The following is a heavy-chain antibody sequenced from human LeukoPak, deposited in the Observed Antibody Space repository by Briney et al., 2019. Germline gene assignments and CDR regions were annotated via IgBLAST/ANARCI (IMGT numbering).Heavy chain of an antibody. CDR1: GFTFSSYW. CDR2: IRSKAYGGTT. CDR3: TRGPGYCGGDCYSWEDDAFDI. J-gene: IGHJ3*02. D-gene: IGHD2-21*02. V-gene: IGHV3-49*04. Sequence: GGSLRLSCAASGFTFSSYWMSWVRQAPGKGLEWVGFIRSKAYGGTTEYAASVKGRFTISRDDSKSIAYLQMNSLKTEDTAVYYCTRGPGYCGGDCYSWEDDAFDIWGQGTMVTVSS.